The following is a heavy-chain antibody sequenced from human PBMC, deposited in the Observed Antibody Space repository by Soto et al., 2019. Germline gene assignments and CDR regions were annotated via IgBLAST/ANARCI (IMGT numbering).Heavy chain of an antibody. D-gene: IGHD2-21*02. V-gene: IGHV3-23*01. Sequence: PGGSLRLSCAASGFPFSSYAMSWVRQAPGKGLEWVSAISGSGGSTYYADSVKGRFTISRDNSKNTLYLQMNSLRAEDTAVYYCAKGSPRKTVVVTDLAPVAYYYYGMDVWGQGTTVTVSS. CDR3: AKGSPRKTVVVTDLAPVAYYYYGMDV. CDR2: ISGSGGST. CDR1: GFPFSSYA. J-gene: IGHJ6*02.